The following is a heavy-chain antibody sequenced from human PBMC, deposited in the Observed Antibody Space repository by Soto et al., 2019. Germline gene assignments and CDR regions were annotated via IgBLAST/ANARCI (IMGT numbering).Heavy chain of an antibody. CDR2: ISGSGGST. V-gene: IGHV3-23*01. CDR3: AKDTYYDILTGYLLDAFDI. Sequence: GSLRLSCAASGFTFSSYAMSWVRQAPGKGLEWVSAISGSGGSTYYADSVKGRFTISRDNSKNTLYLQMNSLRAEDTAVYYCAKDTYYDILTGYLLDAFDIWGQGTMVTVSS. CDR1: GFTFSSYA. J-gene: IGHJ3*02. D-gene: IGHD3-9*01.